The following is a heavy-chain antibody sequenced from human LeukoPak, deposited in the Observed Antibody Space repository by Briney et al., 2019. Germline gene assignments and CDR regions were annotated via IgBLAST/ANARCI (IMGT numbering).Heavy chain of an antibody. J-gene: IGHJ4*02. D-gene: IGHD4-17*01. CDR2: IVPSGGST. Sequence: GGSLRLSCAASGFTFSSYAMSWVRQAPGKGLEWVSVIVPSGGSTYYADSVRGRFTISRDNSKNTLYLQMNSLRAEDTAAYYCAKGGHDYGDYGDSDYWGQGTLVTASS. CDR3: AKGGHDYGDYGDSDY. V-gene: IGHV3-23*01. CDR1: GFTFSSYA.